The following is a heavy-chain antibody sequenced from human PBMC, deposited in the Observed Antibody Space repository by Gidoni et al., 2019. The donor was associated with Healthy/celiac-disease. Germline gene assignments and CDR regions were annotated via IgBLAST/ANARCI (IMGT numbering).Heavy chain of an antibody. Sequence: QVQLQESGPGLVKPSETLSLTCAVSGYSISSGYYWGWIRQPPGKGLEWIGSIYHSGSTYYNPSLKSRVTISVDTSKNQFSLKLSSVTAADTAVYYCARDRIVLPESYGMDVWGQGTTVTVSS. CDR1: GYSISSGYY. V-gene: IGHV4-38-2*02. CDR2: IYHSGST. J-gene: IGHJ6*02. CDR3: ARDRIVLPESYGMDV. D-gene: IGHD3-16*02.